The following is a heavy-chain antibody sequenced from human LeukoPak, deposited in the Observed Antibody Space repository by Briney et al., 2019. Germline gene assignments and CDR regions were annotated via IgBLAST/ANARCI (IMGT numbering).Heavy chain of an antibody. V-gene: IGHV2-70*11. CDR1: GFSLSTSGMC. CDR2: IDWDNEK. Sequence: SGPTLVNPTQTLILTCTFSGFSLSTSGMCVNWIRQPPGKALEWLARIDWDNEKNYSTSLKTRPTISKDTSKNPVVLTMTNMDPVDTATYYCARIYSYGLSLDPWGQGTLVTASS. J-gene: IGHJ5*02. D-gene: IGHD5-18*01. CDR3: ARIYSYGLSLDP.